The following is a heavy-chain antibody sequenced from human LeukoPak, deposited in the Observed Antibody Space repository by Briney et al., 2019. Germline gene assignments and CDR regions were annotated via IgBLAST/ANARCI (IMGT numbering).Heavy chain of an antibody. V-gene: IGHV4-34*01. CDR2: VHQSGST. D-gene: IGHD2-21*01. J-gene: IGHJ4*02. CDR1: NGSLSDYY. Sequence: TPSETLSLTCAVYNGSLSDYYWSWIRQSPGKGLEWIGNVHQSGSTNYNPSLKSRVTISVDSSKSQFSLKLSSVTAADTAVYYCARAPKGTVVIATYYFDYWGQGTLVTVSS. CDR3: ARAPKGTVVIATYYFDY.